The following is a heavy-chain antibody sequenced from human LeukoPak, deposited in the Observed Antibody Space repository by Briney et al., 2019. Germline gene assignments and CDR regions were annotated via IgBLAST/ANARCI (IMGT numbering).Heavy chain of an antibody. CDR1: GSTFTGYY. V-gene: IGHV1-2*02. CDR2: INPNSGGT. CDR3: ARGLIAVADPTDY. D-gene: IGHD6-19*01. J-gene: IGHJ4*02. Sequence: ASVKASCKASGSTFTGYYMHWVRQAPGQGLEWMGWINPNSGGTNYAQKFQGRVTMTRDTSISTAYMELSRLRSDDTAVYYCARGLIAVADPTDYWGQGTLVTVSS.